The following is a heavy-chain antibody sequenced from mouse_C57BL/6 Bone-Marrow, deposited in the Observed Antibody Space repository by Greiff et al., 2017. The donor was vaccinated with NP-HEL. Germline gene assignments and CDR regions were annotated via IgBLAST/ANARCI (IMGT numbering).Heavy chain of an antibody. Sequence: EVKLVESGGGLVKPGGSLKLSCAASGFTFSDYGMHWVRQAPEKGLEWVAYISSGSSTIYYADTVKGRFTISRDNAKNTLFLQMTSLRSEDTAMYYCARSYGNDVWAFDVWGTGTTVTVSS. D-gene: IGHD2-10*02. J-gene: IGHJ1*03. CDR1: GFTFSDYG. CDR2: ISSGSSTI. CDR3: ARSYGNDVWAFDV. V-gene: IGHV5-17*01.